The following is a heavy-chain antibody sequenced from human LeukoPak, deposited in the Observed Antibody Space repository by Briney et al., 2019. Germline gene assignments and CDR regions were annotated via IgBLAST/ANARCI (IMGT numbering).Heavy chain of an antibody. V-gene: IGHV4-59*01. D-gene: IGHD3-9*01. J-gene: IGHJ6*02. CDR3: ARDLNHGFNYYYYGLEV. CDR2: IYFSGNT. Sequence: SETLSLTCTVSGDSINSYYWSWIRQPPGKGLECIGYIYFSGNTKYNHSLKNRVTISVDRSKSQFYLTLRSVTAADTAVYYCARDLNHGFNYYYYGLEVWGQGTTVTVSS. CDR1: GDSINSYY.